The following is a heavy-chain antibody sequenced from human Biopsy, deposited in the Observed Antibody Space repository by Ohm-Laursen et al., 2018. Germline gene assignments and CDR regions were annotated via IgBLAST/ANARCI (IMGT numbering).Heavy chain of an antibody. Sequence: ATVKISCKASGYSFSTYDVNWVRQARGQGLEWMGWMIPSSGKTGYAQRYQVRVTLTMNTSISTAYMELSGLRSEDTAVYFCARGYSRRVSIFEASIYWFDTWGQGTLVTVSS. V-gene: IGHV1-8*01. CDR2: MIPSSGKT. J-gene: IGHJ5*02. CDR1: GYSFSTYD. D-gene: IGHD6-6*01. CDR3: ARGYSRRVSIFEASIYWFDT.